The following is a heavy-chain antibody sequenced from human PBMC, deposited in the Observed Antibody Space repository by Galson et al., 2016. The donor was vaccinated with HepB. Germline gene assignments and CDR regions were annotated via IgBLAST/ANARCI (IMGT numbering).Heavy chain of an antibody. Sequence: SVKVSCKVSGGAFRKYVMTWVRQAPGQGPKWIGGIIASIETASYAQNFQDRVTITADESTNTTYMELSGLRLEDTALYYCAKGLEGVSGAFDIWGQGTMVTVSS. J-gene: IGHJ3*02. V-gene: IGHV1-69*13. CDR1: GGAFRKYV. CDR2: IIASIETA. D-gene: IGHD3-10*01. CDR3: AKGLEGVSGAFDI.